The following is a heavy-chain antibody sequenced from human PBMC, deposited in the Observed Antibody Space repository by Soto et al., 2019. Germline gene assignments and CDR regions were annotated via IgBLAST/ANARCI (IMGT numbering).Heavy chain of an antibody. V-gene: IGHV3-23*01. CDR3: AKVSSSWYAGFFDV. D-gene: IGHD6-13*01. CDR2: LSDSGGSI. Sequence: GGSLRLSCTASGFTFIRHAMTWGRQAPWKGLEWVSGLSDSGGSIYYADSVKGRFTISRDNSMNTLYLQMNTLRAEDTAIYYCAKVSSSWYAGFFDVWGQGTLVTVSS. CDR1: GFTFIRHA. J-gene: IGHJ4*02.